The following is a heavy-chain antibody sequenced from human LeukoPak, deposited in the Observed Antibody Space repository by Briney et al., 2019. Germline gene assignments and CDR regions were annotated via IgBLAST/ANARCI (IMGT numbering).Heavy chain of an antibody. CDR1: GFTFSSYE. D-gene: IGHD5-24*01. Sequence: GGSLRLSCAASGFTFSSYEMNWVRQAPGKGLEWVSYISSSGSTIYYADSVKGRFTISRDNAKNSLYLQMNSLRAEDTAVYYCARDAATIRGFDYWGQGTLVTVSS. J-gene: IGHJ4*02. V-gene: IGHV3-48*03. CDR2: ISSSGSTI. CDR3: ARDAATIRGFDY.